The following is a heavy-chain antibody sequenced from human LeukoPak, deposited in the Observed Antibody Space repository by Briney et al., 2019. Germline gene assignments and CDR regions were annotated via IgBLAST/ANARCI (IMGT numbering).Heavy chain of an antibody. V-gene: IGHV4-38-2*01. CDR2: MYHSGNS. CDR1: GYSVSSAYY. J-gene: IGHJ4*02. Sequence: PSETLSLTCSVSGYSVSSAYYWGWIRQPPGKGLEWIGTMYHSGNSYYNPSLQSRVTISVDTSKNQFSLKLISVTAADTAAYYCARFATGGLYYFDYWGQGTLVIVSS. CDR3: ARFATGGLYYFDY. D-gene: IGHD6-19*01.